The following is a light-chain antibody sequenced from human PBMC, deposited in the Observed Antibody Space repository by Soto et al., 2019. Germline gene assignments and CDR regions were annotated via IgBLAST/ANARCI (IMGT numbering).Light chain of an antibody. J-gene: IGLJ1*01. CDR1: SSDVGGYEY. V-gene: IGLV2-14*03. Sequence: QSVLTQPASVSGSPGQSITISCTGTSSDVGGYEYVSWYQQHPGKAPKRIIYDVSDRPSGVSNRFSGSKSGNTASLAISGLQAEDEADYYCRSYTTSSPLGVFGTGTKLTVL. CDR2: DVS. CDR3: RSYTTSSPLGV.